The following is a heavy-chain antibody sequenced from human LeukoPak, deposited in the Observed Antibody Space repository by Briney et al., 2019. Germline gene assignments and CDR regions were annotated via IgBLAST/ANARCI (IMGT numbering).Heavy chain of an antibody. CDR1: GYSLGRVYS. V-gene: IGHV4-38-2*01. J-gene: IGHJ3*02. D-gene: IGHD3-16*01. CDR3: ARFDYVWETHGMDAFDI. CDR2: IHHSGQT. Sequence: PSETMSLTCALSGYSLGRVYSWGWVRQPPGKGLECMGTIHHSGQTYYSPSLKSRLTISLDPSTHLSSLKLTSVPATDPAVSFCARFDYVWETHGMDAFDIWGQGTVVTVSS.